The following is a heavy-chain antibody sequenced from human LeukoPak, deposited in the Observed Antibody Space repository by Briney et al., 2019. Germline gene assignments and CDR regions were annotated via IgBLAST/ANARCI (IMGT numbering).Heavy chain of an antibody. Sequence: SETLSLTCNVSGYSISNGYYWGWIRQPPGRGLEWIGTMYHSGSTYYTPSLQSRVTISIDTSTNEVSLRLTSVTATDTAVYFCARAPRQSSWYDSWGQGTLVTVSS. CDR3: ARAPRQSSWYDS. J-gene: IGHJ5*01. CDR1: GYSISNGYY. CDR2: MYHSGST. V-gene: IGHV4-38-2*02. D-gene: IGHD6-13*01.